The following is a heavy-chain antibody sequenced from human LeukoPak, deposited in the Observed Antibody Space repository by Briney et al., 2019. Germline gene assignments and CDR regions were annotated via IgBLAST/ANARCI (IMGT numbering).Heavy chain of an antibody. D-gene: IGHD5-18*01. CDR3: VKAYTAMVTYSFDY. V-gene: IGHV3-9*01. J-gene: IGHJ4*02. CDR2: ISWNSGSI. CDR1: GFTFDDYA. Sequence: GGSLRLSCAASGFTFDDYAMHWVRQAPGKGLEWVSGISWNSGSIGYADSVKGRFTISRDNAKNSLYLQMNSLRAEDTALYYCVKAYTAMVTYSFDYWGQGTLVTVSS.